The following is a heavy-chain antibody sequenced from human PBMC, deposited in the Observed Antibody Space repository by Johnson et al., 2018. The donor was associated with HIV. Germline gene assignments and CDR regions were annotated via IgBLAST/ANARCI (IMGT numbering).Heavy chain of an antibody. Sequence: VQLVESGGGLIQPGGSLRLSCVASGFTFSTYWMNWVRQAPGKGLQWLANIKHDGSEKYYGDSVKGRFTISRDNAKNTLFLQMDSLRAEDTAIYYCARGWGGQQPIWGQGTMVTVSS. CDR3: ARGWGGQQPI. CDR1: GFTFSTYW. CDR2: IKHDGSEK. D-gene: IGHD3-16*01. V-gene: IGHV3-7*05. J-gene: IGHJ3*02.